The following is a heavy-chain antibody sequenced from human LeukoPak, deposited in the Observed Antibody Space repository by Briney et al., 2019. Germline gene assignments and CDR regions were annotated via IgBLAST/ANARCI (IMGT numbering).Heavy chain of an antibody. CDR2: MNPNSGNT. CDR3: ARGHPRYNWFDP. J-gene: IGHJ5*02. Sequence: GASVKVSCKASGYTFTSYDINWVRQATGQGLEWMGWMNPNSGNTGYAQKFQGRVTMTRNTSISTAYMELSSLRSEDTAVYYCARGHPRYNWFDPWGQGTLVTVSS. V-gene: IGHV1-8*01. CDR1: GYTFTSYD.